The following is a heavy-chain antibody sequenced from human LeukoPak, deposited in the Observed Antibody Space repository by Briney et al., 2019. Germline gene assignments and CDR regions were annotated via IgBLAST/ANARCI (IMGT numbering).Heavy chain of an antibody. Sequence: GGSLRLSCAASGFTFGDYAMRWVRQAPGKGLEWVSAISGASGSTTIYAASVKGRFTVSRDNSKSRLFLQMNSLRAEDTAVYYCAKNVGSGRGVPYGMDVWGQGTTVTVAS. J-gene: IGHJ6*02. CDR3: AKNVGSGRGVPYGMDV. CDR1: GFTFGDYA. V-gene: IGHV3-23*01. D-gene: IGHD3-10*01. CDR2: ISGASGSTT.